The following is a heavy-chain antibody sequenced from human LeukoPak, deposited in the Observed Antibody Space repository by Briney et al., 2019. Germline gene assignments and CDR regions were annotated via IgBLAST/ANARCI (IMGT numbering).Heavy chain of an antibody. CDR3: GKDSSAWWYHRAYMNL. CDR1: GFTFSSYA. D-gene: IGHD2-15*01. V-gene: IGHV3-23*01. CDR2: ISGSGDTT. J-gene: IGHJ6*03. Sequence: PGGSLRLSRAASGFTFSSYAMSWVRQAPGGGLEWVSAISGSGDTTFHADSVKGRFTTSRDNSKNTLSLQMSGLRVEDSAVYCCGKDSSAWWYHRAYMNLWGTGTRVTVSS.